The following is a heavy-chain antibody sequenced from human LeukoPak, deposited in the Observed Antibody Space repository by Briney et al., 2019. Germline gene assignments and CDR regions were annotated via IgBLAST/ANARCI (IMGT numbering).Heavy chain of an antibody. J-gene: IGHJ6*02. Sequence: SETLSLTCTVSGGSISTYYWSWLRQPPGKGLEWVGYIYYSGSTNYNPSLKSRVTISVDTSKNQFSLKLNSVTAADTAVYYCARGPSNYYVMDVWGQGTTVTVSS. CDR1: GGSISTYY. CDR2: IYYSGST. CDR3: ARGPSNYYVMDV. V-gene: IGHV4-59*01.